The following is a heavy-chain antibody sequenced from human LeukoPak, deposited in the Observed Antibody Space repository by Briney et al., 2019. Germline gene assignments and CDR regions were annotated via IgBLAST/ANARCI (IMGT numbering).Heavy chain of an antibody. CDR2: ITGSGTNT. D-gene: IGHD6-13*01. CDR3: VESPGTAAGNWFDP. V-gene: IGHV3-23*01. Sequence: PGGSLRLSCAASGFIFTNYGFSWVRQAPGKGLGWVSGITGSGTNTYYADSVKGRFTISRDNSKNTLYLQMSTLRDEDTAVYYCVESPGTAAGNWFDPWGQGTLVTVSS. CDR1: GFIFTNYG. J-gene: IGHJ5*02.